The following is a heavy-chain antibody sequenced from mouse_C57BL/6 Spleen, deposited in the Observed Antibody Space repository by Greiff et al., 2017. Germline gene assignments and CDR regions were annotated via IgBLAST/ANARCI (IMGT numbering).Heavy chain of an antibody. CDR2: IDPSDSET. J-gene: IGHJ1*03. V-gene: IGHV1-52*01. Sequence: QVQLQQPGAELVRPGSSVKLSCKASGYTFTSYWMHWVKQRPIQGLEWIGNIDPSDSETHYNQKFKDKATLTVDKSSSTAYMQLSSLTSEDSAVYYCARVRRDWYFDVWGTGTTVTVSS. CDR3: ARVRRDWYFDV. CDR1: GYTFTSYW. D-gene: IGHD2-14*01.